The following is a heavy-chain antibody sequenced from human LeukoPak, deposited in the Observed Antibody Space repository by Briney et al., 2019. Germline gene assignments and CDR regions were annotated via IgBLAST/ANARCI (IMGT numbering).Heavy chain of an antibody. V-gene: IGHV4-59*01. J-gene: IGHJ4*02. CDR3: ARVNWYSGSYYRFDY. CDR2: IYYSGST. Sequence: SETLSLTCTVSGGSISSYYWSWIRQPPGKGLEWIGYIYYSGSTNYNPSLKSRVTISVDTSKNQFSLKLSSVTAADTAVYYCARVNWYSGSYYRFDYWGQGTLVTVSS. D-gene: IGHD1-26*01. CDR1: GGSISSYY.